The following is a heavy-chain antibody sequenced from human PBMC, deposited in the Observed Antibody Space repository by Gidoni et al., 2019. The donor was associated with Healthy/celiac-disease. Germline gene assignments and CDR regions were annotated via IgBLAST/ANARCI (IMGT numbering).Heavy chain of an antibody. CDR3: AGEYDLNAFDI. CDR2: IYYSGST. D-gene: IGHD3-16*01. Sequence: QLQLQESGPVLVKPSETLSLPCTASGGSISSYYWSWIRQPPGKGLEWIGYIYYSGSTNYNPSRKSRVTISVDKSKNQCSLKLSSVTAADTAVYYCAGEYDLNAFDIWGQGTMVTVSS. V-gene: IGHV4-59*08. J-gene: IGHJ3*02. CDR1: GGSISSYY.